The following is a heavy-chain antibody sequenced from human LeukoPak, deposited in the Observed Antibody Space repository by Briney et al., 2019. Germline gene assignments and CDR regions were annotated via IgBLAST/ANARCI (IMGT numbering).Heavy chain of an antibody. CDR2: ITASSGGT. J-gene: IGHJ2*01. CDR1: GFPFSSYA. Sequence: GGSLRLSCAASGFPFSSYAMGWVRQAPRKGLEWVSAITASSGGTYYADSVKGWFTTSRDNSKNTLYLQINSLRAEDAAIYYCAKIRFYYDSSFDYWYFDLWGRCTLVTVSS. V-gene: IGHV3-23*01. CDR3: AKIRFYYDSSFDYWYFDL. D-gene: IGHD3-22*01.